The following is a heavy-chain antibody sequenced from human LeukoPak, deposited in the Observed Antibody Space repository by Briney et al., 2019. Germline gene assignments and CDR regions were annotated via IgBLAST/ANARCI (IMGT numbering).Heavy chain of an antibody. CDR2: IGGSGGST. CDR1: GFIFSNYA. Sequence: GGSLRLSCAASGFIFSNYAMSWVRQAPGKGLEWVSAIGGSGGSTSYADSVKGRFTISRDNSKNTLYLQMNSLRAEDTAVYYCARAQGYGDYHYFDYWGQGTLVTVSS. V-gene: IGHV3-23*01. CDR3: ARAQGYGDYHYFDY. D-gene: IGHD4-17*01. J-gene: IGHJ4*02.